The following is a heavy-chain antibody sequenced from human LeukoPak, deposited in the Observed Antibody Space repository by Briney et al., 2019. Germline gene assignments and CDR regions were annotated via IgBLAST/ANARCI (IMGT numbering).Heavy chain of an antibody. Sequence: PSETLSLTCTVSGGSISSYYWSWIRQPPGKGLEWIGYIYYSGSTNYNPSLKSRVTISVDTSKNQFSLKLSSVTAADTAVYYCARVRGDCSSTSCSLYPWGQGTLVTVSS. CDR1: GGSISSYY. D-gene: IGHD2-2*01. CDR2: IYYSGST. J-gene: IGHJ5*02. V-gene: IGHV4-59*01. CDR3: ARVRGDCSSTSCSLYP.